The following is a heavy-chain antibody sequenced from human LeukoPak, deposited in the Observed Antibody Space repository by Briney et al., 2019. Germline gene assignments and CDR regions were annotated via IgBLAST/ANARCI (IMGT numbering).Heavy chain of an antibody. V-gene: IGHV4-59*01. CDR3: ARVLVGAGPRNYYFDY. CDR1: GGSISSYY. J-gene: IGHJ4*02. CDR2: IYYSGST. Sequence: SETLSLTCTVSGGSISSYYWSWIRQPPGEGLEWIGYIYYSGSTNYNPSLKSRVTISVDTSKNQFSLKLSSVTAADTAVYYCARVLVGAGPRNYYFDYWGQGTLVTVSS. D-gene: IGHD1-26*01.